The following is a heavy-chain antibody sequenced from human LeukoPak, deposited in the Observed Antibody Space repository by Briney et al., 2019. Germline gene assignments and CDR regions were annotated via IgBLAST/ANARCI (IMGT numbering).Heavy chain of an antibody. V-gene: IGHV1-18*01. Sequence: ASVKVSCKASGGTFSSYAISWVRQAPGQGLEWMGWISGYNANTKSAQKFQGRVTMTTETSTSTAYMELRSLRSDDTAVYYCARVQGYYGSGSNDYWGQGTLVTVSS. CDR1: GGTFSSYA. D-gene: IGHD3-10*01. J-gene: IGHJ4*02. CDR2: ISGYNANT. CDR3: ARVQGYYGSGSNDY.